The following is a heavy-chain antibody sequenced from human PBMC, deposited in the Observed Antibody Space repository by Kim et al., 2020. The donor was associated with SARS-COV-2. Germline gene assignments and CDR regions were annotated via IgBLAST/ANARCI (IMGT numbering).Heavy chain of an antibody. D-gene: IGHD2-2*01. CDR1: GGSISSSNW. CDR2: IYHSGST. Sequence: SETLSLTCAVSGGSISSSNWWSWVRQPPGKGLEWIGEIYHSGSTNYNPSLKSRVTISVDKSKNQFSLKLSSVTAADTAVYYCARLRGYCSSTSCYAVVFYYGMDVWGQGTTVTVSS. J-gene: IGHJ6*02. CDR3: ARLRGYCSSTSCYAVVFYYGMDV. V-gene: IGHV4-4*02.